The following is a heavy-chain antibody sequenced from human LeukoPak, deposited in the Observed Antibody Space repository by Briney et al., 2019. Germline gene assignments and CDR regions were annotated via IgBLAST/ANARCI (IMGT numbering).Heavy chain of an antibody. CDR1: GFTFSSYW. V-gene: IGHV3-7*03. J-gene: IGHJ4*02. CDR3: ARVGGWLQVYFDY. CDR2: IKEDGSEK. Sequence: GGSLRLSCAASGFTFSSYWMSWVRQAPGKGLEWVANIKEDGSEKYYVDSVKGRFTTSRDNAKNLLYLQVNSLRAEDTAVYCCARVGGWLQVYFDYWGQGTLVTVSS. D-gene: IGHD6-19*01.